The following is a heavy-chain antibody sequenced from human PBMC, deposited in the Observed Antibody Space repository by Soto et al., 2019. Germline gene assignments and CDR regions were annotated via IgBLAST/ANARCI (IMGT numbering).Heavy chain of an antibody. V-gene: IGHV1-46*01. J-gene: IGHJ4*02. CDR2: VHPDGGHT. CDR3: ARGDIDY. Sequence: ASVKVSCKASGYSFTNYYVQWVRQAPGQGLEWLGVVHPDGGHTTYAQKFQDRVTMTRDTFTSTIYMELSSLRSEDTAMYYCARGDIDYWGQGTLVTVPQ. CDR1: GYSFTNYY.